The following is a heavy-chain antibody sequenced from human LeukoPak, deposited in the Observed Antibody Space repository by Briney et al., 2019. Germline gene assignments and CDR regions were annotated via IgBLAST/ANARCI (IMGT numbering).Heavy chain of an antibody. D-gene: IGHD5-24*01. Sequence: TSETLSLTCTVSGGSISSYYWSWIRQPPGKGLEWIGYIYYSGSTNYNPSLKSRVTISVDTSKNQFSLKLSSVTAADTAVYYCARDNGHGYHDAFDIWGQGTMVTVSS. CDR1: GGSISSYY. CDR2: IYYSGST. J-gene: IGHJ3*02. V-gene: IGHV4-59*01. CDR3: ARDNGHGYHDAFDI.